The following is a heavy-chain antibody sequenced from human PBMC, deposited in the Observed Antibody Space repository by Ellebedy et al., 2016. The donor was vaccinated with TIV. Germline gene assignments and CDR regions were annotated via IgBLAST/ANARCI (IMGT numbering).Heavy chain of an antibody. CDR3: ARGDKYYYESSGYYYTY. D-gene: IGHD3-22*01. Sequence: ASVKVSCKASGYTFTSYFMYWVRQAPGQGLEWMGIIHPSGGDTNYAQRFQGRVTMTRDTSTSTVYMELSSLRSEDTAVYYCARGDKYYYESSGYYYTYWGQGTLVAVSS. CDR1: GYTFTSYF. J-gene: IGHJ4*02. V-gene: IGHV1-46*01. CDR2: IHPSGGDT.